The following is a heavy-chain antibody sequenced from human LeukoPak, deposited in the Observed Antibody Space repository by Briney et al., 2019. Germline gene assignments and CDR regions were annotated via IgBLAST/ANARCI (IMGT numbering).Heavy chain of an antibody. Sequence: XKXSCKASGYTFTSYAMNWVRQAPGQGLEWMGWINTNTGNPTYAQGFTGRFVFSLDTSVSTAYLQISSLKAEDTAVYYCARTYYYDSSGYHSPNPYWYFDLWGRGTLVTVSS. J-gene: IGHJ2*01. CDR2: INTNTGNP. CDR3: ARTYYYDSSGYHSPNPYWYFDL. CDR1: GYTFTSYA. V-gene: IGHV7-4-1*02. D-gene: IGHD3-22*01.